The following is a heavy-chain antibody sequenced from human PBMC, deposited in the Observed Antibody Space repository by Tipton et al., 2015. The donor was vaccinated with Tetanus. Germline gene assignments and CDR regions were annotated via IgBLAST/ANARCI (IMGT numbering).Heavy chain of an antibody. CDR3: ARDIMDYGAYHNPTGFDY. V-gene: IGHV3-53*01. CDR2: IYSGGST. CDR1: GFTVSSNY. Sequence: SLRLSCAASGFTVSSNYMSWVRQAPGKGLEWVSGIYSGGSTYYADSAKGRFTISRDNSKNTLYLQMNSLRAEDTAVYYWARDIMDYGAYHNPTGFDYWGQGTLVTASS. J-gene: IGHJ4*02. D-gene: IGHD4-17*01.